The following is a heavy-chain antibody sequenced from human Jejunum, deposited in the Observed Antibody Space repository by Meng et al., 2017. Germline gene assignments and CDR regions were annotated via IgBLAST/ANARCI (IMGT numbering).Heavy chain of an antibody. CDR2: INAGNGNT. V-gene: IGHV1-3*01. D-gene: IGHD6-19*01. Sequence: QVQLVQSGAEVKKPGASVKVSCKASGYTFTSYAMHWVRQAPGQRLEWMGWINAGNGNTKYSQKFQGRVTITRDTSASTAYMEPSSLRSEDTAVYYCAREGIAVAGPDYWGQGTLVPSPQ. CDR1: GYTFTSYA. J-gene: IGHJ4*02. CDR3: AREGIAVAGPDY.